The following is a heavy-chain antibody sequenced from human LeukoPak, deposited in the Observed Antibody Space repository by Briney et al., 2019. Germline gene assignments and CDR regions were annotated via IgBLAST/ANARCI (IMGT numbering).Heavy chain of an antibody. CDR2: TSAYSGIT. CDR1: GYTFTNYG. D-gene: IGHD4-11*01. Sequence: ASVKVSCKSSGYTFTNYGFSWVRQAPGQGLEWMGWTSAYSGITNYAQKLQGRVTMTTDTSTSTAYMELRRLRSDDTAVYYCAGTESYNNYPDYWGQGTLVAVSS. J-gene: IGHJ4*02. CDR3: AGTESYNNYPDY. V-gene: IGHV1-18*01.